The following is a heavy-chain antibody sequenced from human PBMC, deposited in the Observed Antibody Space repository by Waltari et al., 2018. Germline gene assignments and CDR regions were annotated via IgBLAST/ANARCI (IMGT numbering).Heavy chain of an antibody. J-gene: IGHJ3*02. Sequence: QVQLVQSGAEVKKPGASVKVSCKASGYTFTSYYMHWVRQAPGQGLEWMGIINPSGGSTSYAQKFHGRVTMTRDTSTSTVYMELSSLRSEDTAVYYCARVLRYFDWSKVDAFDIWGQGTMVTVSS. CDR1: GYTFTSYY. D-gene: IGHD3-9*01. V-gene: IGHV1-46*01. CDR2: INPSGGST. CDR3: ARVLRYFDWSKVDAFDI.